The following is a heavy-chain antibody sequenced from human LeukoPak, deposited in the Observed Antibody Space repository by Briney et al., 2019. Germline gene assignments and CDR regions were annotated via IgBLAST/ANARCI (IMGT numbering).Heavy chain of an antibody. D-gene: IGHD6-19*01. CDR1: GFTFSSYA. CDR3: AKGAAVTGTRSNWFDP. CDR2: ISGTGDST. V-gene: IGHV3-23*01. J-gene: IGHJ5*02. Sequence: PGGSQRLSCAASGFTFSSYAVSWVRQAPGKGLEWVSTISGTGDSTYYADSVKGRFTISRDNSKNTLYLQMNSLRAEDTAVYYCAKGAAVTGTRSNWFDPWGQGTLVTVSS.